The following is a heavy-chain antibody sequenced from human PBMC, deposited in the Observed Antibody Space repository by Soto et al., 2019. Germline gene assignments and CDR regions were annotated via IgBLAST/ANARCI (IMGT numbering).Heavy chain of an antibody. CDR1: SGSISSYY. Sequence: SETLSLTCTVSSGSISSYYWSWIRQPPGKGLEWIGYIYYSGSTNYNPSLKSRVTISVDTSKNQFSLKLSSVTAADTAVYYCARDLRGYGSGSLYGMDVWGQGTTVTVSS. CDR3: ARDLRGYGSGSLYGMDV. J-gene: IGHJ6*02. D-gene: IGHD3-10*01. CDR2: IYYSGST. V-gene: IGHV4-59*01.